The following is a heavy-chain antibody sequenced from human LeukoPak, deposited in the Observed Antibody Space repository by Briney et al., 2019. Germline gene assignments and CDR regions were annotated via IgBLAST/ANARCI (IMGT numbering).Heavy chain of an antibody. CDR2: INSDVSWT. D-gene: IGHD2/OR15-2a*01. CDR1: GNYW. CDR3: VSLYETY. J-gene: IGHJ4*02. Sequence: GGSLRLSCAASGNYWMHWVRQVPGKGLVWVSHINSDVSWTSYADSVKGRFTISKDNAKNTVYLQMNSLRAEGTAVYYCVSLYETYWGRGTLVTVSS. V-gene: IGHV3-74*01.